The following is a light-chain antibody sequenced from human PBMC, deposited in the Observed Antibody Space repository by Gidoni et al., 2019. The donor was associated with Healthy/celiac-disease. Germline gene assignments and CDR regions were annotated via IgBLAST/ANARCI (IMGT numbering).Light chain of an antibody. CDR1: SSNIGAGYD. CDR3: QSYDSSLSVVV. J-gene: IGLJ2*01. CDR2: GNS. V-gene: IGLV1-40*01. Sequence: QSVLTPPPSVSGAPGQRVTISCTGSSSNIGAGYDVNWYQQLPGTAPKLLIYGNSNRPSGVPDRFSGSKSGTSASLAITGLQAEDEADYYCQSYDSSLSVVVFGGGTKLTVL.